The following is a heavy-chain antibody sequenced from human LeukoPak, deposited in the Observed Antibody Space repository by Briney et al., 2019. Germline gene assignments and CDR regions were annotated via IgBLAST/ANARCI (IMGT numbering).Heavy chain of an antibody. Sequence: PGRSLRLSCAASGFTVSSNYMSWVRQAPGKGLEWVSVIYSGGSTYYVDSVKGRFTISRDNSKNTLSLQMSSLRAEDTAVYYCAKDDGYFDYWGQGTLVTVSS. CDR1: GFTVSSNY. J-gene: IGHJ4*02. V-gene: IGHV3-66*01. CDR2: IYSGGST. D-gene: IGHD5-24*01. CDR3: AKDDGYFDY.